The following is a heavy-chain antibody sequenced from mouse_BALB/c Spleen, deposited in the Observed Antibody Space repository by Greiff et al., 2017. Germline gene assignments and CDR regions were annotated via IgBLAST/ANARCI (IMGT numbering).Heavy chain of an antibody. D-gene: IGHD2-10*02. CDR3: ARSGYEYAMDY. V-gene: IGHV5-17*02. Sequence: EVNVVESGGGLVQPGGSRKLSCAASGFTFSSFGMHWVRQAPEKGLEWVAYISSGSSTIYYADTVKGRFTISRDNPKNTLFLQMTSLRSEDTAMYYCARSGYEYAMDYWGQGTSVTVSS. CDR1: GFTFSSFG. J-gene: IGHJ4*01. CDR2: ISSGSSTI.